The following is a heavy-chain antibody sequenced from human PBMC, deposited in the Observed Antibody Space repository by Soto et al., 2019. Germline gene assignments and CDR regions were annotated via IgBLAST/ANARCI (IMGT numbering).Heavy chain of an antibody. CDR3: ARDEEYYDILTGYYNPGLIDY. Sequence: QVQLVQSGAEVKKPGASVKVSCKASGYTFTSYYMHWVRQAPGQGLEWMGIINPSGGSTSYAQKFQGGVTMTRDTSTSTVYMELSSLRSEDTAVYYCARDEEYYDILTGYYNPGLIDYWGQGTLVTVSS. V-gene: IGHV1-46*01. CDR1: GYTFTSYY. J-gene: IGHJ4*02. CDR2: INPSGGST. D-gene: IGHD3-9*01.